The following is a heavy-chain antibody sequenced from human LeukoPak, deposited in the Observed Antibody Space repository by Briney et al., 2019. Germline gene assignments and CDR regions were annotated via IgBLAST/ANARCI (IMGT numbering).Heavy chain of an antibody. D-gene: IGHD3-3*01. CDR1: GYTFTSYG. CDR2: ISAYNGNT. V-gene: IGHV1-18*01. CDR3: ARGAYDFWSGYYGYYYMDV. Sequence: ASVKVSCKASGYTFTSYGISWVRQAPGQGLEWMGWISAYNGNTNYAQKLQGRVTMTTDTSTSTAYMELRSLRSDDTAVYYCARGAYDFWSGYYGYYYMDVWGKGTTVTVSS. J-gene: IGHJ6*03.